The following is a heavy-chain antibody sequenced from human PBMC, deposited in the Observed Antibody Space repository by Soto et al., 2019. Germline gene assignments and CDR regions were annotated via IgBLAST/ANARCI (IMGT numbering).Heavy chain of an antibody. Sequence: EVQLVESGGGLVQPGGSLRLSCAVSGFTFSSFWMHWVRQAPGEGLVWVSRINTDGSSTSYADSVKGRFTISRDNAKNTLYLQMNSLRVADTAMYYCAQRVVDTIGLSYWGQGTLLPVSS. V-gene: IGHV3-74*01. CDR1: GFTFSSFW. D-gene: IGHD2-2*01. CDR2: INTDGSST. CDR3: AQRVVDTIGLSY. J-gene: IGHJ4*02.